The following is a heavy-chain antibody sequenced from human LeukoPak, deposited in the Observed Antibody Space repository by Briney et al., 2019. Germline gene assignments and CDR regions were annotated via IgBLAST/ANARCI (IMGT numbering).Heavy chain of an antibody. CDR1: GYTFIAYY. CDR3: APSGNARSTAYSFDY. D-gene: IGHD2-21*02. V-gene: IGHV1-2*02. CDR2: INPNSGDT. J-gene: IGHJ4*02. Sequence: ASVKVSCKTSGYTFIAYYVHWVRQAPGQGLEWMGWINPNSGDTNYAQKFQGRVTMTRDTSVSTAYMELSSLTSDDTAIYYCAPSGNARSTAYSFDYWGQGTLVTVYS.